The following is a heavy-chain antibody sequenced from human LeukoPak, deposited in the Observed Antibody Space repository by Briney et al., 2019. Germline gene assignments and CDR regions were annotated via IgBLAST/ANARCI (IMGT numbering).Heavy chain of an antibody. J-gene: IGHJ5*02. V-gene: IGHV1-8*02. D-gene: IGHD3-9*01. CDR1: GYTFTGYY. Sequence: ASVKVSCKASGYTFTGYYMHWVRQAPGQGLEWMGWISAYNANTNHAQKLQGRVTMTRNTSISTAYMELSSLRSEDTAVYYCARGKGGRYFDWLLARGRVNWFDPWGQGTLVTVSS. CDR3: ARGKGGRYFDWLLARGRVNWFDP. CDR2: ISAYNANT.